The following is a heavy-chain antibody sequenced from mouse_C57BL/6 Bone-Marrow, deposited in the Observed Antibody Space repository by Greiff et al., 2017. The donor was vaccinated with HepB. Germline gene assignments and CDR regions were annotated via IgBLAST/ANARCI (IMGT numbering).Heavy chain of an antibody. CDR3: ARQDYDYDWFAY. J-gene: IGHJ3*01. CDR1: GFTFSDYY. V-gene: IGHV5-12*01. D-gene: IGHD2-4*01. CDR2: ISNGGGST. Sequence: DVKLVESGGGLVQPGGSLKLSCAASGFTFSDYYMYWVRQTPEKRLEWVAYISNGGGSTYYPDTVKGRFTISRDNAKNTLYLQMSRLKSEDTAMYYCARQDYDYDWFAYWGQGTLVTVSA.